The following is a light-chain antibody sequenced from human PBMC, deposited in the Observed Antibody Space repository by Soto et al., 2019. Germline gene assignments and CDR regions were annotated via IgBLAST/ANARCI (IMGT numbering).Light chain of an antibody. CDR2: AVS. Sequence: DIQMTQSPSSVSASVGDTVTITCRASQEISNWLAWYQQKPGQAPKLLIYAVSKLQSGVPSRSSGSGSGAHFTLTISSLQPEDFATYYCQQANSFVSFGQGTRLEI. CDR3: QQANSFVS. J-gene: IGKJ5*01. V-gene: IGKV1D-12*01. CDR1: QEISNW.